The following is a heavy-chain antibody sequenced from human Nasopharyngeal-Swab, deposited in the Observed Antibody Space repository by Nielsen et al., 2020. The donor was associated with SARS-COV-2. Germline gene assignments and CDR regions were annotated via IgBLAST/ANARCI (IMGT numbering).Heavy chain of an antibody. D-gene: IGHD5-12*01. CDR2: IKQDGSEK. J-gene: IGHJ4*02. CDR1: GFTFSSYW. Sequence: GASLKISCAASGFTFSSYWMSWVRQAPGKGLEWVANIKQDGSEKYYEDSVKGRFTISRDNAKNSLYLQMNSLRAEDTAVYYCARDKDSGYELTPPLYWGQGTLVTVSS. CDR3: ARDKDSGYELTPPLY. V-gene: IGHV3-7*01.